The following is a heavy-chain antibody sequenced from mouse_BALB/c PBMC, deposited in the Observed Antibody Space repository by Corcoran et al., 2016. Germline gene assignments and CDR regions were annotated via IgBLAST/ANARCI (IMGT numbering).Heavy chain of an antibody. D-gene: IGHD2-2*01. V-gene: IGHV8-12*01. CDR2: IYWDDDK. CDR1: GFSLSTSGMG. J-gene: IGHJ2*01. CDR3: ARRERLRLFDY. Sequence: QVTLKESGPGILQPSQTLSLTCSFSGFSLSTSGMGVSWIRQPSGKGLEWLAHIYWDDDKRYNPSLKSRLTISKDTSRNQVFLKITSVDTADTATYYCARRERLRLFDYWGQGTTLTVSS.